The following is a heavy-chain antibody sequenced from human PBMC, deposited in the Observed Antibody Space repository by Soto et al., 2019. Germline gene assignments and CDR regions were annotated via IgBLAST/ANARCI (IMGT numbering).Heavy chain of an antibody. J-gene: IGHJ4*02. V-gene: IGHV3-48*02. D-gene: IGHD4-17*01. CDR1: GFTFSSCG. CDR2: ISSSSSTI. CDR3: ARLKYGDYGSFDY. Sequence: GGSLRLSCAASGFTFSSCGMNWVRQAPGKGLEWLSYISSSSSTIYNADSVKGRFTISRDNAKNSLYLQMNSLRDEDTAVYYCARLKYGDYGSFDYWGQGTLVTVSS.